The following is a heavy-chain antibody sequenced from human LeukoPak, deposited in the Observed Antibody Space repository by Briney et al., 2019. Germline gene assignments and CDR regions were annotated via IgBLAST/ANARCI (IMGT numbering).Heavy chain of an antibody. CDR2: IYYSGST. Sequence: PSETLSLTCTVSGGSISSYYWSWIRQPPGKGLEWIGSIYYSGSTYYNPSLKSRVTISVDTSKNQFSLKLSSVTAADTAVYYCARNPRMTSSQMTTVDYWGQGTLVTVSS. J-gene: IGHJ4*02. CDR3: ARNPRMTSSQMTTVDY. D-gene: IGHD4-17*01. CDR1: GGSISSYY. V-gene: IGHV4-59*05.